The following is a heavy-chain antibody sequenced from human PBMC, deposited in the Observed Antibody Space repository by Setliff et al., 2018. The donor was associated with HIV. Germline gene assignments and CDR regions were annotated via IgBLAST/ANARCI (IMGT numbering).Heavy chain of an antibody. CDR3: VRLTADRTNYYYYMDV. CDR1: GYSFTDYY. V-gene: IGHV1-2*02. Sequence: ASVKVCCKASGYSFTDYYMHWVRQAPGQGLEWMGWINPNRGGTNYAQKFQGRVTMTRDTSITTAYMELSRVRSDDTAVYYCVRLTADRTNYYYYMDVWGEGTAVTVSS. J-gene: IGHJ6*03. D-gene: IGHD2-8*01. CDR2: INPNRGGT.